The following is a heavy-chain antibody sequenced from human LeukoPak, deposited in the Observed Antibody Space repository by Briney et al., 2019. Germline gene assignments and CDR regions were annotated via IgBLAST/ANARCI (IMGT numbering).Heavy chain of an antibody. CDR2: INLNNGGP. Sequence: GASVKVSCKASGNTFTGHYMHWVRQAPGRGLEWMGWINLNNGGPNYAQKFQGRVTMTRDTSITTAHMELSRLRSDDTAVYYRARDLEVGYSSGEDYWGQGTLVTVSS. CDR1: GNTFTGHY. CDR3: ARDLEVGYSSGEDY. D-gene: IGHD6-19*01. J-gene: IGHJ4*02. V-gene: IGHV1-2*02.